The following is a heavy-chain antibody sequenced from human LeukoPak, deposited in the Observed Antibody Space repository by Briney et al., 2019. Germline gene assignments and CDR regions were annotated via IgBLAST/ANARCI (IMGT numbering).Heavy chain of an antibody. Sequence: GGSLRLSCAVSGFTFSSYAMNWVRRAPGKGLEWVSIIYGNGATTDYADSVKGRFTIYRDDSKNTLYLQMNSLRAEDTAVYYCARKYSGFDYWGQGTLVTVSS. J-gene: IGHJ4*02. V-gene: IGHV3-23*01. D-gene: IGHD5-12*01. CDR3: ARKYSGFDY. CDR1: GFTFSSYA. CDR2: IYGNGATT.